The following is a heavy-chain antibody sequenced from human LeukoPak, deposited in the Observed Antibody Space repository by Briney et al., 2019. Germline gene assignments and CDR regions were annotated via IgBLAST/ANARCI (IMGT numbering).Heavy chain of an antibody. CDR3: ARVAGYFDSRGYFDY. CDR2: IYTSGST. J-gene: IGHJ4*02. V-gene: IGHV4-4*07. Sequence: SETLSLTCTVSGGSISSYYWSWIRQPAGKGLKWIGRIYTSGSTNYNPSLKSRVTMSVDTSKNQFSLKLSSVTAADTAVYYCARVAGYFDSRGYFDYWGQGTLVTVSS. CDR1: GGSISSYY. D-gene: IGHD3-9*01.